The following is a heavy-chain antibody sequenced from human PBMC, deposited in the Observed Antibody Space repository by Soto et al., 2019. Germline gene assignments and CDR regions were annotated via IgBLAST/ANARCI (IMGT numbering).Heavy chain of an antibody. V-gene: IGHV3-21*01. CDR2: ISSSSSYI. D-gene: IGHD2-2*01. J-gene: IGHJ6*03. CDR3: ARSWVVPAATVSSWWSLIYMDV. Sequence: GGSLRLSCAASGFTFSSYSMNWVRQAPGKGLEWVSSISSSSSYIYYADSVKGRFTISRDNAKNSLYLQMNSLRAEDTAVYYCARSWVVPAATVSSWWSLIYMDVWGKGTTVTVSS. CDR1: GFTFSSYS.